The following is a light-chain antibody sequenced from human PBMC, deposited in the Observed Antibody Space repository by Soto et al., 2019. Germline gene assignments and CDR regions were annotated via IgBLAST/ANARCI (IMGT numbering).Light chain of an antibody. J-gene: IGLJ1*01. CDR2: GNS. CDR1: RSNIVPGHD. Sequence: QSVLTQPPSVSGAPGQSVTISCTVTRSNIVPGHDVHWYQQLPGTAPKLLIYGNSNRPSAVPDRFSASKSGTSAFLAITRLQVDVEADYYCLSYDSSLSGSYVFGTGTKVTVL. CDR3: LSYDSSLSGSYV. V-gene: IGLV1-40*01.